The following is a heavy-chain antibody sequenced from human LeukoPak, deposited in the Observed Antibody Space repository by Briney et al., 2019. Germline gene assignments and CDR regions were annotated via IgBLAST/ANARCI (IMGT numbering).Heavy chain of an antibody. Sequence: GGSLRLSCAASGFTFDDYTMHRVRQAPGKGLEWVSLISWDGGSTYYADPVKGRFTISRDNSKNSLYLQMNSLRTEDTALYYCAKDSGSSWQDYYYMDVWGKGTTVTVSS. CDR2: ISWDGGST. D-gene: IGHD6-13*01. V-gene: IGHV3-43*01. J-gene: IGHJ6*03. CDR1: GFTFDDYT. CDR3: AKDSGSSWQDYYYMDV.